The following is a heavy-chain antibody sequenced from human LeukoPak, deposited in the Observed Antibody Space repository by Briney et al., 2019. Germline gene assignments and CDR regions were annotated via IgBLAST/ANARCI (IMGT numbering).Heavy chain of an antibody. CDR2: INHSGST. V-gene: IGHV4-34*01. CDR3: ARGGIYCSSTSCYNFYGWFDP. CDR1: GGSFSGYY. D-gene: IGHD2-2*02. Sequence: SETLSLTCAVYGGSFSGYYWSWIRQPPGKGLEWIGEINHSGSTNYNPSLKSRVTISVDTSKNQFSLKLSSVTAADTAVYYCARGGIYCSSTSCYNFYGWFDPWGQGTLVTVSS. J-gene: IGHJ5*02.